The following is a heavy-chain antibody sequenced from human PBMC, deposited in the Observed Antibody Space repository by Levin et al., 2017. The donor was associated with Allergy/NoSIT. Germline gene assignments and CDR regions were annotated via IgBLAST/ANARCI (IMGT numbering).Heavy chain of an antibody. V-gene: IGHV4-4*07. CDR3: ARDVLIAPRWFAL. J-gene: IGHJ2*01. Sequence: SETLSLTCTVSGGSINNYYWSWLRQSAGKGLEWIGRFSSSGIINYNPSLRSRVNMSLDAARNQISLTLTSVSAAATAVYFCARDVLIAPRWFALWGRGTLVTVSS. D-gene: IGHD2-21*01. CDR1: GGSINNYY. CDR2: FSSSGII.